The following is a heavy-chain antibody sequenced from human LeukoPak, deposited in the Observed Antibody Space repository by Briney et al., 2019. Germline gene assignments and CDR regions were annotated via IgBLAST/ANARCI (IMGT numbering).Heavy chain of an antibody. J-gene: IGHJ4*02. V-gene: IGHV4-34*01. CDR3: ARDVGTALVTGDY. Sequence: SETLSLNCAVYGGSFSGYYWNWIRQPPGQGLEWIGEIYHSGGANYNPSLKSRVTISVDKSKNQLSLKLISVTAADTAVYYCARDVGTALVTGDYWGQGTLVTVSS. D-gene: IGHD5-18*01. CDR2: IYHSGGA. CDR1: GGSFSGYY.